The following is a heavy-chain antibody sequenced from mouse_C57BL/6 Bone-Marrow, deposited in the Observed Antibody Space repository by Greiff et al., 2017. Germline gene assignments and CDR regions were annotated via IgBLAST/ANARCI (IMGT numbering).Heavy chain of an antibody. CDR2: INPNNGGT. CDR3: ARGVYDGYYVYWYFDV. V-gene: IGHV1-26*01. Sequence: EVQLQQSGPELVKPGASVKISCKASGYTFTDYYMNWVKQSHGKSLEWIGDINPNNGGTSYNQKFKGKATLTVDKSSSTAYMELRSLTSEDSAVYYCARGVYDGYYVYWYFDVWGTGTTVTVSS. J-gene: IGHJ1*03. D-gene: IGHD2-3*01. CDR1: GYTFTDYY.